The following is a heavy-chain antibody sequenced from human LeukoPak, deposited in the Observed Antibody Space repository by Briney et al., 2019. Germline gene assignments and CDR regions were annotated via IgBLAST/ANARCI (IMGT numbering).Heavy chain of an antibody. CDR1: GNSFSSDW. J-gene: IGHJ3*02. CDR3: ARLGGSYYNAFDI. V-gene: IGHV5-51*01. D-gene: IGHD1-26*01. CDR2: IYPGDSDT. Sequence: GESLKISWRGSGNSFSSDWLGWVRQMPGKGLEWMGIIYPGDSDTIYSPSCQGQITISAAKSLSTAYLQWISPKASENAMYYCARLGGSYYNAFDIWGQGTMVTVSS.